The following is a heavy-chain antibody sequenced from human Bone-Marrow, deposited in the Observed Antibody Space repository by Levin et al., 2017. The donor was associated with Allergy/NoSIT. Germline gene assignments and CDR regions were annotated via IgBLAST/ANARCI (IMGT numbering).Heavy chain of an antibody. V-gene: IGHV3-23*01. CDR1: LFSFFIFA. CDR3: GKDHVGQVFGGNSDGWGY. D-gene: IGHD4-23*01. Sequence: LSFFSLLFSFFIFAFIWVRQAPWPFLSFLSPLLSLCGRPFSADSVKGRLTVSRDNSKNTVYLQVNSLRAEDTAVYYCGKDHVGQVFGGNSDGWGYWGQGTLVTVSS. J-gene: IGHJ4*02. CDR2: LLSLCGRP.